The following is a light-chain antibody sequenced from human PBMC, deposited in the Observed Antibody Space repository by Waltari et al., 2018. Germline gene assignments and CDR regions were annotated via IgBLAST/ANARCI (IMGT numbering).Light chain of an antibody. CDR3: CSYAGSRTLV. CDR1: SSDVGGYNY. CDR2: YVT. J-gene: IGLJ2*01. V-gene: IGLV2-23*02. Sequence: QSPMAQPASVSGSPGPSITISCTGPSSDVGGYNYVSWYQQPPGKAPKLMINYVTKRPSRFPNRCSGSKSGNTASLTIFGLQAEDSADYYCCSYAGSRTLVFGGGTKLTFL.